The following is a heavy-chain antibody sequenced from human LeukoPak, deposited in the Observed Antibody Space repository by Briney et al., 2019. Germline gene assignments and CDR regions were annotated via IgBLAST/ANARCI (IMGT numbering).Heavy chain of an antibody. Sequence: ASVKVSCKASGGTLSSYAISWVRQAHGQGHELMGMIIPIFGIANYSQKFQGRVTITADKSTSTAYMELSSLRSEDTAVYYCARENYSSSWANWFDPWGQGTLVTVSS. CDR3: ARENYSSSWANWFDP. CDR2: IIPIFGIA. J-gene: IGHJ5*02. CDR1: GGTLSSYA. V-gene: IGHV1-69*04. D-gene: IGHD6-13*01.